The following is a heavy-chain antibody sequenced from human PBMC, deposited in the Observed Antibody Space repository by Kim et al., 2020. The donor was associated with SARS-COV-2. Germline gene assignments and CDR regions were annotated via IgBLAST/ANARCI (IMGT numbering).Heavy chain of an antibody. Sequence: SRKSRVTKSVDTSKNQFSLKLSSVTAADTAVYYCARDGLLSSAYYYGMDVWGQGTTVTVSS. CDR3: ARDGLLSSAYYYGMDV. J-gene: IGHJ6*02. D-gene: IGHD2-15*01. V-gene: IGHV4-59*12.